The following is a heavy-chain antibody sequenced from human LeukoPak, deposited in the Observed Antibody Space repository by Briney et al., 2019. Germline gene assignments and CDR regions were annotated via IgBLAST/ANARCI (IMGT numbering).Heavy chain of an antibody. J-gene: IGHJ4*02. CDR2: INHSGSA. CDR3: ARGQGTVTTH. D-gene: IGHD4-17*01. V-gene: IGHV4-34*01. Sequence: SEALSLTCAVSGGSFSAYYWTWIRQPPGKGLEWIGEINHSGSANYNPSLKSRVTISLDTSKNQFSLKLSSVTAADTAVYYCARGQGTVTTHWGQGTLVTVSS. CDR1: GGSFSAYY.